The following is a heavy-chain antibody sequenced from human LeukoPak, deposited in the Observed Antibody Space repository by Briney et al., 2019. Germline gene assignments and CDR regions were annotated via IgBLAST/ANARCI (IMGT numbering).Heavy chain of an antibody. V-gene: IGHV1-8*03. J-gene: IGHJ3*02. D-gene: IGHD3-10*01. CDR2: MNPNSGNT. Sequence: ASVKVSCKASGYTFTSYDINWVRQATGQGLEWMGWMNPNSGNTGCAQKFQGRVTITRNTSISTAYMELSSLRSEDTAVYYCASGEGRFGAFDIWGQGTMVTVSS. CDR3: ASGEGRFGAFDI. CDR1: GYTFTSYD.